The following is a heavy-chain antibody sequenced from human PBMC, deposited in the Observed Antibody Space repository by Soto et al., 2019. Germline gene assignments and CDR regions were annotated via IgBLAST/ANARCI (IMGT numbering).Heavy chain of an antibody. CDR3: VRTSLAVAAATREDY. CDR1: GFTFSSYW. J-gene: IGHJ4*02. D-gene: IGHD2-15*01. V-gene: IGHV3-74*01. CDR2: INSDGSST. Sequence: EVQLVESGGGLVQPGESLRLSCAASGFTFSSYWMHWVRQAPGKGLVWVSRINSDGSSTSYAGSVKGRFTISRDNAKNTLYLKMNSLRAEDTAVYYCVRTSLAVAAATREDYWGQGTLVTVSS.